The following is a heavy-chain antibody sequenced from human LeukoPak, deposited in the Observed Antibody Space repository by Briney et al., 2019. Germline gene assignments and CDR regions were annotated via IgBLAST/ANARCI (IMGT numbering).Heavy chain of an antibody. CDR3: ASYYYGSGSPNFDY. D-gene: IGHD3-10*01. CDR2: ISSSSSYI. J-gene: IGHJ4*02. CDR1: GFTFSSYS. V-gene: IGHV3-21*01. Sequence: PGGSLRLSCAASGFTFSSYSMNWVRQAPGKGLEWVSSISSSSSYICYADSVKGRFTISRDNAKNSLYLQMNSLRAEDTAVYYCASYYYGSGSPNFDYWGQGTLVTVSS.